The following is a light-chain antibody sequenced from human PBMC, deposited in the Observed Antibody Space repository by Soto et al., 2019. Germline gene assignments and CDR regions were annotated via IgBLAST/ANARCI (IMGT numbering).Light chain of an antibody. CDR3: QSYDSSLSAYV. J-gene: IGLJ1*01. CDR2: GNI. CDR1: SSNLGADYD. V-gene: IGLV1-40*01. Sequence: QPGLTQPASVSLAPRQRVTISCSGSSSNLGADYDVHWYQLLPGTAPKLLIYGNINRPSGVPDRFSGSKSATSASLAVTGLQAEDEADYYCQSYDSSLSAYVFGAGTKATV.